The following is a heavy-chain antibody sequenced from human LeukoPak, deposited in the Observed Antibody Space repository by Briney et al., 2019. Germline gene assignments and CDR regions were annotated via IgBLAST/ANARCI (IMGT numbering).Heavy chain of an antibody. CDR3: ARAGLTIQSYYYYYMDV. J-gene: IGHJ6*03. V-gene: IGHV4-38-2*02. D-gene: IGHD4/OR15-4a*01. CDR1: GYSISSGYY. Sequence: SQTLSLTCTVSGYSISSGYYWAWIRQPPGKGREWIGSIYHSGSTSYTPSLKSPVTISVDTTKNQFSLKLSSVTAADTAVYYCARAGLTIQSYYYYYMDVWGKGTTVTVSS. CDR2: IYHSGST.